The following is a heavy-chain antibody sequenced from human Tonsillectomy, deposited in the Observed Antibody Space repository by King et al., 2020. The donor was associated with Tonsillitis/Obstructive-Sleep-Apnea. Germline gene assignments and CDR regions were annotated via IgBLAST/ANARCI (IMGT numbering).Heavy chain of an antibody. CDR3: ARQIGGGASYYFDY. Sequence: MQLQESGPGLVKPSETLSLTCTVSGGSISSSSYYWGWIRQPPGKGLEWIGSIYYSGNTYYNPSLKSRVTIFVDTSKNRFSLKLSSVTAADTAVYYCARQIGGGASYYFDYWGQGPLVTVSS. CDR1: GGSISSSSYY. D-gene: IGHD3-16*01. J-gene: IGHJ4*02. CDR2: IYYSGNT. V-gene: IGHV4-39*01.